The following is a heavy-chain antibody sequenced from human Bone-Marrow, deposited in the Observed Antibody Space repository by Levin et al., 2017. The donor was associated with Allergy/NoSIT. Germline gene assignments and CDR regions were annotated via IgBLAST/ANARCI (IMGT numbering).Heavy chain of an antibody. CDR2: IYYSGST. CDR3: ARASGLSSGYYMAVGDY. Sequence: PSETLSLTCTVSGGSISSSSYYWGWIRQPPGKGLEWIGSIYYSGSTYYNPSLKSRVTISVDTSKNQFSLKLSSVTAADTAVYYCARASGLSSGYYMAVGDYWGQGTLVTVSS. J-gene: IGHJ4*02. CDR1: GGSISSSSYY. V-gene: IGHV4-39*07. D-gene: IGHD3-22*01.